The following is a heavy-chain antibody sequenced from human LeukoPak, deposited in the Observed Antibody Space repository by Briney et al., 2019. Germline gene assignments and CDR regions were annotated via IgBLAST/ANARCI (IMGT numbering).Heavy chain of an antibody. CDR3: AKGRISEYFQH. D-gene: IGHD2-15*01. Sequence: GGSLRLSCAASGFTFSSYAMSWVRQAPGQGLEWVSAISGSGGSTYYADSVKGRFTISRDNSKNTLYLQMNSLRAEDTAVYYCAKGRISEYFQHWGQGTLVTVSS. J-gene: IGHJ1*01. CDR1: GFTFSSYA. CDR2: ISGSGGST. V-gene: IGHV3-23*01.